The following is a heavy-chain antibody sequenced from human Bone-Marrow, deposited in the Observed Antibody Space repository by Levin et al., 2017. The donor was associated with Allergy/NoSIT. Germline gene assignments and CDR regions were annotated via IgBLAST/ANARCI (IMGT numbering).Heavy chain of an antibody. V-gene: IGHV2-5*02. CDR3: AHRRTLGRGWYGVYYFDY. Sequence: ESGPTLVKPTQTLTLTCTFSGFSLNSSGMGVAWIRQPPGKAPEWLALIYWDDDKRYSPSLETRLTITKDPSKNQVVLTMTNVDPVDTATYYCAHRRTLGRGWYGVYYFDYWGQGALVTVSS. CDR2: IYWDDDK. D-gene: IGHD6-19*01. CDR1: GFSLNSSGMG. J-gene: IGHJ4*02.